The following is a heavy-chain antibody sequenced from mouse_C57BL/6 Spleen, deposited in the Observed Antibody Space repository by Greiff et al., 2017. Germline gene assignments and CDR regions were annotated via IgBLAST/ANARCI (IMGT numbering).Heavy chain of an antibody. CDR3: ERRSGSSPHWYFDV. D-gene: IGHD1-1*01. CDR1: GYTFTDYN. V-gene: IGHV1-18*01. CDR2: INPNNGGT. J-gene: IGHJ1*03. Sequence: DVQLQESGPELVKPGASVKIPCKASGYTFTDYNMDWVKQSHGKSLEWIGDINPNNGGTIYNQKFKGKATLTVDKPSSTAYMERRSLTSEDTAVYCCERRSGSSPHWYFDVWGTGTTVTVSS.